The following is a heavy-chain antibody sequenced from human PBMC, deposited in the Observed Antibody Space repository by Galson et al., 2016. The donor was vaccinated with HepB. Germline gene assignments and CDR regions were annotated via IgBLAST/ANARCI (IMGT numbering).Heavy chain of an antibody. CDR2: INQSGST. CDR3: AKTTMLSPLEIWYFEV. CDR1: GGSFSGHY. Sequence: SETLSLTCAVYGGSFSGHYWTWIRQPPGKGLEWIGEINQSGSTNHNPSVKGRVTISVDRSKNQISLKLTSVTAADTAIYYCAKTTMLSPLEIWYFEVWGRGTLVTVSS. V-gene: IGHV4-34*01. D-gene: IGHD1-1*01. J-gene: IGHJ2*01.